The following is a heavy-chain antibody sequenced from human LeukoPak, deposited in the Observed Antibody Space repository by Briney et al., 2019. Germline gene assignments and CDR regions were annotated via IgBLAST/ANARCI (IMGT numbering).Heavy chain of an antibody. Sequence: AAVKVSCKASGYTFTSYYMHWVRQAPGQGLEWMGIINPSGGSTSYAQKFQGRVTMTRDTSTSTVYMELSSLRSEDTAVYYCARDLRGYSYYYGMDVWGQGTTVTVSS. D-gene: IGHD5-12*01. CDR1: GYTFTSYY. CDR3: ARDLRGYSYYYGMDV. V-gene: IGHV1-46*01. CDR2: INPSGGST. J-gene: IGHJ6*02.